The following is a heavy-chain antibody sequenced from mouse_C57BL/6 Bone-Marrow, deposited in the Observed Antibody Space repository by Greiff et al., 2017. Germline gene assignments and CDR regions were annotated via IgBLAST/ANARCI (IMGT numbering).Heavy chain of an antibody. CDR1: YFAFMASA. D-gene: IGHD2-3*01. Sequence: QVQLQQSGAELVRPGSSVKLSCKDSYFAFMASAMHWVKQRPGHGLEWIGSFTMYSDANEYSENFKGKATLTANTSSSTAYMDLSRLTSEYSAVYHCSLCWLPGCYFDYWGQGTSLTVSS. J-gene: IGHJ2*02. CDR3: SLCWLPGCYFDY. V-gene: IGHV1-49*01. CDR2: FTMYSDAN.